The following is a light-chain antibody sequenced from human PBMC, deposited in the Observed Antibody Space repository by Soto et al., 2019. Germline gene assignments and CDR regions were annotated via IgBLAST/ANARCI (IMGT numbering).Light chain of an antibody. CDR2: DAS. J-gene: IGKJ5*01. Sequence: EIVFTQSPGTLSLSPGERSTLSCRASQSVSSDLAWYQQKPGQAPRLLIYDASSRETGIPDRFSGSGSGTEFTLTISRLEPEDFEVYYCQQRSNWTLTFGQGTRLEIK. CDR1: QSVSSD. V-gene: IGKV3D-20*02. CDR3: QQRSNWTLT.